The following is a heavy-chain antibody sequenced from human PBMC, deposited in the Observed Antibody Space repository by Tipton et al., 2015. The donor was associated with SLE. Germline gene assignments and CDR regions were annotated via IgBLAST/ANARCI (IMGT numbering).Heavy chain of an antibody. CDR2: VSSDGTNT. CDR1: GFTFSNNW. V-gene: IGHV3-74*01. CDR3: ARDLGSGSYLGAFDL. D-gene: IGHD3-10*01. Sequence: SLRLSCIVSGFTFSNNWMAWVRQAPGEGLVWVSRVSSDGTNTNYADSVKGRFTISRDNAKSTLYLQMNSLRAEDTAVYYCARDLGSGSYLGAFDLWGQGTMVTVSS. J-gene: IGHJ3*01.